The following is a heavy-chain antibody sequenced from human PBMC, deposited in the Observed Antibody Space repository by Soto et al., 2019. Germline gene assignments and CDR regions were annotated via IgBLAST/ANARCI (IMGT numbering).Heavy chain of an antibody. CDR3: ARGYKVGATTDAFDI. D-gene: IGHD1-26*01. J-gene: IGHJ3*02. Sequence: SETLSLTCTVSGGSISSYYWSWIRQPPGKGLEWIGYIYYSGSTNYNPSLKSRVTISVDTSKNQFSLKLSSVTAADTAVYYCARGYKVGATTDAFDIWGQGTMVTVSS. CDR2: IYYSGST. CDR1: GGSISSYY. V-gene: IGHV4-59*01.